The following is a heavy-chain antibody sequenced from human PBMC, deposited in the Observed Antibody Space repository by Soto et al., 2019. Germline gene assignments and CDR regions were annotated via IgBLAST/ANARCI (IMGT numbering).Heavy chain of an antibody. V-gene: IGHV2-5*02. D-gene: IGHD3-10*01. Sequence: GSGPTLVNPTQTLTLTCTFSGFSLSTSGVGVGWIRQPPGKALEWLALIYWDDDKRYCPSLKSRLTITKDTSKNQVVLTMTNMDPVDTATYYCAHRTQLVESGSGSFRPFLDYYYMDVWGKGTTVTVSS. CDR2: IYWDDDK. CDR3: AHRTQLVESGSGSFRPFLDYYYMDV. J-gene: IGHJ6*03. CDR1: GFSLSTSGVG.